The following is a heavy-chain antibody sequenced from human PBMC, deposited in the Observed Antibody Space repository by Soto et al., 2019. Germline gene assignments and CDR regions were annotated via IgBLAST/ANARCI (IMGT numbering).Heavy chain of an antibody. V-gene: IGHV1-3*01. CDR1: GYTFTSYA. CDR3: ARGGGGYVWLDP. Sequence: ASVKVSCKASGYTFTSYAMHWVRQAPGQRLEWMGWINAGNGNTKYSQKFQGRVTITRDTSASTAYMELSSLRSEDTAVYYCARGGGGYVWLDPWGQGTLVTVSS. J-gene: IGHJ5*02. CDR2: INAGNGNT. D-gene: IGHD6-19*01.